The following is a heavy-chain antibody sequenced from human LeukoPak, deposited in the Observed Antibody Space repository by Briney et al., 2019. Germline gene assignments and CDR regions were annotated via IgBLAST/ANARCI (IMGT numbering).Heavy chain of an antibody. CDR3: ARDHNWNPLVY. V-gene: IGHV1-18*01. CDR1: GYSFINSG. D-gene: IGHD1-20*01. Sequence: ASVKVSCKAPGYSFINSGISWVRQAPGQGLEWMGWISTYNANTKYAQNLQGRVTMTTDTSTSTAYMELRGLRSDDTAVYCCARDHNWNPLVYWGQGTLVTVSS. CDR2: ISTYNANT. J-gene: IGHJ4*02.